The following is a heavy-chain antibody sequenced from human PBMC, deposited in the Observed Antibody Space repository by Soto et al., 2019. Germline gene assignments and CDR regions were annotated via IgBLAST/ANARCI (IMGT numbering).Heavy chain of an antibody. Sequence: QVRLLQSGAEVKKPGASVKVSCKASGYTFTTYGMSWVRQAPGQGLDWMGWISTYNGNTKYAERLQGRVTMTTDTTTSTAYMELRSLRSDDTAVYYCARGPTDYYDNSGNYFLDYWGQGTLVTVSS. CDR1: GYTFTTYG. CDR2: ISTYNGNT. D-gene: IGHD3-22*01. J-gene: IGHJ4*02. CDR3: ARGPTDYYDNSGNYFLDY. V-gene: IGHV1-18*01.